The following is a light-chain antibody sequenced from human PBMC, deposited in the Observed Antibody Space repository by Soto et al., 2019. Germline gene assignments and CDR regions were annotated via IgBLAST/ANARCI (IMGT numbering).Light chain of an antibody. Sequence: DIQMTQSPSSLSASVGDRVTITCQARQDIKKFLNWYQQKPGKAPKLLIHDASTLETGVPSRFSGSGSGTDFTFIINSLQPEDFATYFCQAFDNLPSITFGPATRLEIK. J-gene: IGKJ5*01. CDR2: DAS. CDR1: QDIKKF. V-gene: IGKV1-33*01. CDR3: QAFDNLPSIT.